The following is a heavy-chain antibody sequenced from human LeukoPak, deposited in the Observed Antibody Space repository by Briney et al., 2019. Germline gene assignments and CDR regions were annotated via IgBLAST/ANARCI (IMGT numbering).Heavy chain of an antibody. CDR2: TSSLSNTI. CDR3: AREGLLSFDI. J-gene: IGHJ3*02. V-gene: IGHV3-48*01. Sequence: PGGSLRLSCAASGFTFSRYSMGWVRQAPGKGLEWVSYTSSLSNTIHYADSVKGRFTISRDNAKNSLYLQMNSLRAEDTAVYYCAREGLLSFDIWGQGTMVTVSS. CDR1: GFTFSRYS. D-gene: IGHD3-3*01.